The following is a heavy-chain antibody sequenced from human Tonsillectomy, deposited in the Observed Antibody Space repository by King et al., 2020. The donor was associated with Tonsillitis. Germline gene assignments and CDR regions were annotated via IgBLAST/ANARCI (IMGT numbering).Heavy chain of an antibody. V-gene: IGHV1-18*04. CDR1: GYTFTSYG. J-gene: IGHJ4*02. D-gene: IGHD2-21*02. Sequence: VQLVQSGTEVKKPGASVKVSCKGSGYTFTSYGISWVRQAPGQGLEWMGWVSAYNGDTHYAQTVQGRVTMTTDRSTRTAYMELRSLRSDDAAVYYCARDRGGGDSHSFAYWGQGPLVTLFS. CDR2: VSAYNGDT. CDR3: ARDRGGGDSHSFAY.